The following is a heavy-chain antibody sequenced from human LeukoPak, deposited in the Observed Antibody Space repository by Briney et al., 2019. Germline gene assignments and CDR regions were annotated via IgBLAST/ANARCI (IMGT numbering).Heavy chain of an antibody. J-gene: IGHJ4*02. V-gene: IGHV3-74*01. CDR3: ARVFRYAQGFPFDY. CDR2: INSDGSST. D-gene: IGHD2-2*01. Sequence: GGSLRLSCAASGFTFSSYWMHWVRQAPGKGLVWVSRINSDGSSTSYADSVKGRFTISRDNAKNTLYLQMNSLRDEDTAVYYCARVFRYAQGFPFDYWGQGTLVTVSS. CDR1: GFTFSSYW.